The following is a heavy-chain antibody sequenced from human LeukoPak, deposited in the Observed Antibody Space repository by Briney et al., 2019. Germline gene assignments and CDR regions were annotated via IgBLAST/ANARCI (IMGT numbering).Heavy chain of an antibody. CDR2: INHSGST. J-gene: IGHJ3*02. CDR1: GGSFSDYY. V-gene: IGHV4-34*01. CDR3: ARGRIYDILTGYWNGAFDI. Sequence: SETLSLTCTIYGGSFSDYYWNWIRQPPGKGLEWIGEINHSGSTNYNPSLKSRVTISVDTSKNQFSLKLSSVTAADTAVYYCARGRIYDILTGYWNGAFDIWGQGTMVTVSS. D-gene: IGHD3-9*01.